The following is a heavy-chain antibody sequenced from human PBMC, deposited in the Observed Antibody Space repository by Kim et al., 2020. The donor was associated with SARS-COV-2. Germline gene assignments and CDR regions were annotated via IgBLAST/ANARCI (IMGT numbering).Heavy chain of an antibody. Sequence: SVKVSCKASGGTFSSYAISWVRQATGQGLEWMGGIIPIFGTANYAQKFQGRVTITADESTSTAYMELSSLRSEDTAVYYCARAGLPTWDDAFDIWGQGTMVTVSS. CDR3: ARAGLPTWDDAFDI. CDR2: IIPIFGTA. J-gene: IGHJ3*02. CDR1: GGTFSSYA. V-gene: IGHV1-69*13. D-gene: IGHD5-18*01.